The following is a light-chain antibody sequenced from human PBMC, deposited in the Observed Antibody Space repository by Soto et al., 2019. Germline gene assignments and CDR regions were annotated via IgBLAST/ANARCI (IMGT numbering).Light chain of an antibody. CDR2: GAS. J-gene: IGKJ5*01. V-gene: IGKV3-15*01. Sequence: EIVMTQSPATLSVSPGERATLSCRASQSVSSNLAWYQQKPGQAPRLLIYGASNRATGIPARFSGSGSGTDFTLTISSLQSEDFAVYYCQQYHYWPPITFGQGTRLEIK. CDR1: QSVSSN. CDR3: QQYHYWPPIT.